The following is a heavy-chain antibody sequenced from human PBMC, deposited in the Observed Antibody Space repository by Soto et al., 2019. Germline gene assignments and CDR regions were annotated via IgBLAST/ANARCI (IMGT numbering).Heavy chain of an antibody. CDR2: IIPIFGTA. Sequence: SVKVSCKASGGTSSSYAISWVRQAPGQGLEWMGGIIPIFGTANYAQKFQGRVTITADKSTSTAYMELSSLRSEDTAVYYCARGMAAAGLYGMDVWGQGTTVTVSS. CDR3: ARGMAAAGLYGMDV. D-gene: IGHD6-13*01. J-gene: IGHJ6*02. CDR1: GGTSSSYA. V-gene: IGHV1-69*06.